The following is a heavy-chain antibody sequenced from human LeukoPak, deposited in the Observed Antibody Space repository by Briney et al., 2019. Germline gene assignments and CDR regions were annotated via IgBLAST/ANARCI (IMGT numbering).Heavy chain of an antibody. CDR1: GGSFSGYY. CDR2: INHSGST. V-gene: IGHV4-34*01. Sequence: SETLSLTCAVYGGSFSGYYWSWIRQPPGKGLEWIGEINHSGSTNYNPSLKSRVTISVDTSKNQFSLKLSSVTAADTAVYYCGRRPYCSSTSCYRSYYYYYMDVWGKGTTVPVSS. J-gene: IGHJ6*03. CDR3: GRRPYCSSTSCYRSYYYYYMDV. D-gene: IGHD2-2*02.